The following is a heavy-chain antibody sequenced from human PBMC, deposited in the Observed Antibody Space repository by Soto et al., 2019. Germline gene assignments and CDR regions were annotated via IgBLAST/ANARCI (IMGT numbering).Heavy chain of an antibody. CDR1: GGSFSGYY. Sequence: SSETLSLTCAVYGGSFSGYYWSWIRQPPGKGLEWIGEINHSGSTNYNPSLKSRVTISVDTSKNQFSLKLSSVTAADTAVYYCARHDYGDYVTYAKLDYWGQGTLVTVSS. CDR3: ARHDYGDYVTYAKLDY. CDR2: INHSGST. V-gene: IGHV4-34*01. D-gene: IGHD4-17*01. J-gene: IGHJ4*02.